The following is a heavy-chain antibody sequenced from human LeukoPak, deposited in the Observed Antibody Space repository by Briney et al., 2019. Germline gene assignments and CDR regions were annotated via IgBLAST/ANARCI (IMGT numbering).Heavy chain of an antibody. CDR3: ARVICSGGSCRFDY. CDR2: IHTSGST. D-gene: IGHD2-15*01. J-gene: IGHJ4*02. CDR1: GGSISSYY. Sequence: SETLSPTCTVSGGSISSYYWNWIRQPAGKGLEWIGRIHTSGSTNYNPSLKSRVTMSVDTSKNKFSLKLSSVTAADTAVYYCARVICSGGSCRFDYWGQGTLVTVSS. V-gene: IGHV4-4*07.